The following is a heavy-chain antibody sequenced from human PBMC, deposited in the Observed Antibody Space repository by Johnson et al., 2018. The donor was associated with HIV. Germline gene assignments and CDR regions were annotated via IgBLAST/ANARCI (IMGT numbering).Heavy chain of an antibody. V-gene: IGHV3-20*04. J-gene: IGHJ3*02. CDR3: ARVGRGGSHAFDI. Sequence: VQLVESGGGLVKPGGSLRLSCAVSGFTFSDYYMSWIRQAPGKGLEWVSGINWNGGSTGYADSVKGRFTISRDNAKNSLYLQMNSLRAEDTALYYCARVGRGGSHAFDIWGQGTMVTVSS. CDR2: INWNGGST. CDR1: GFTFSDYY. D-gene: IGHD5-24*01.